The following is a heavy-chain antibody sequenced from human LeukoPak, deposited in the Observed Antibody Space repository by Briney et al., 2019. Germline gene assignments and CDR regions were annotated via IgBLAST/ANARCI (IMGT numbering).Heavy chain of an antibody. CDR1: GFTFSTYA. D-gene: IGHD3-10*01. Sequence: GGSLRLSCAASGFTFSTYAVSWVRQAPGKGLEWVSSISDSGDSTYYAEFVKGRFTISRDNSRNTLYLQMNSLRAADTAVYYCAKVRTRWTMVRGVPYMDAWGKGTTVTVSS. CDR2: ISDSGDST. V-gene: IGHV3-23*01. CDR3: AKVRTRWTMVRGVPYMDA. J-gene: IGHJ6*03.